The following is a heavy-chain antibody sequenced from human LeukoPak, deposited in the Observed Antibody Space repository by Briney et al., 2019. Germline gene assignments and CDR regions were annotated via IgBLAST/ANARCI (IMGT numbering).Heavy chain of an antibody. CDR1: GFTFSSYW. V-gene: IGHV3-74*01. CDR3: AGVIYYTSDAFDI. CDR2: INSDGSTT. D-gene: IGHD3-22*01. Sequence: GGSLRLSCAASGFTFSSYWMHWVRQAPGKGPVRVSRINSDGSTTNYADSVKGRFTISRDNAKNTLYLQMNSLRVEDTAVYYCAGVIYYTSDAFDIWGQGTMVTVSA. J-gene: IGHJ3*02.